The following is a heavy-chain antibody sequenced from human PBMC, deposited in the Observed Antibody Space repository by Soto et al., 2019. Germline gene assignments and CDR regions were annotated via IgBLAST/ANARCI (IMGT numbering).Heavy chain of an antibody. CDR3: AKVRGAYVMYV. V-gene: IGHV3-23*01. J-gene: IGHJ6*02. CDR1: GFTFISYS. Sequence: GGSLRLSCAASGFTFISYSMCWVRQAPGKGLEWVSSISGSGGSTYYADSGKGRFTSSRDNSKNTLYLQMNSLRAEDTAVYYCAKVRGAYVMYVWGQVTTVTVSS. D-gene: IGHD3-10*01. CDR2: ISGSGGST.